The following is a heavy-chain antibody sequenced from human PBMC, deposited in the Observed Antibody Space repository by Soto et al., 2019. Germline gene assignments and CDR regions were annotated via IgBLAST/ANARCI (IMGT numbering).Heavy chain of an antibody. CDR2: IWSDGSTE. J-gene: IGHJ5*02. Sequence: GGSLRLSCAASGFTFDRYGMHWVRQAPGKGLEWVAVIWSDGSTEYYADSVKGRFTISRDNSKNTMYLQMNSLRGEDTGVYYCARGRIPSAIFDWFDPCGQRTLVAVCS. D-gene: IGHD2-2*01. V-gene: IGHV3-33*01. CDR3: ARGRIPSAIFDWFDP. CDR1: GFTFDRYG.